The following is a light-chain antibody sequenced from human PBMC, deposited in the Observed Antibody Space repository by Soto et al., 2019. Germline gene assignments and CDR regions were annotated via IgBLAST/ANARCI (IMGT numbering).Light chain of an antibody. CDR1: QSVSGSY. V-gene: IGKV3-20*01. CDR2: GAS. J-gene: IGKJ5*01. Sequence: EIVLTQSPGTLSLSPGERATLSCRASQSVSGSYLAWYQHKPGQAPRLLIYGASNRATGIPDRFTGSGSGTDFTLIISSLQSEDSAVYYCQQYDNWPITFGQGTRLEIK. CDR3: QQYDNWPIT.